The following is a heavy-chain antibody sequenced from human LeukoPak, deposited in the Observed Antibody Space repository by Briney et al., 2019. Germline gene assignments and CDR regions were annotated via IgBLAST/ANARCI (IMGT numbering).Heavy chain of an antibody. D-gene: IGHD2-8*01. J-gene: IGHJ4*02. CDR1: GGSISSSSYY. CDR2: IYYSGST. CDR3: ARWTVDSGFGDGVLDY. V-gene: IGHV4-39*07. Sequence: SETLSLTCTVSGGSISSSSYYWGWIRQPPGKGLEWIGSIYYSGSTYYNPSLKSRVTISVDTSKNQFSLKLSSVTAADTAVYYCARWTVDSGFGDGVLDYWGQGTLVTVSS.